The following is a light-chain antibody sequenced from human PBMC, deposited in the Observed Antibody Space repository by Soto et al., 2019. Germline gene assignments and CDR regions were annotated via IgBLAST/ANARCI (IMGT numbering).Light chain of an antibody. CDR2: EVS. Sequence: QSAVTQPASVSGSPGQSITISCTGTSSDVGGYNYVSWYQQHPGKAPKLMIYEVSNRPSGVSNRFSGSKSGNTASLTISGLQAEDEADYYCSSYTSSSTPYVFGTGTKVTVL. CDR3: SSYTSSSTPYV. CDR1: SSDVGGYNY. J-gene: IGLJ1*01. V-gene: IGLV2-14*01.